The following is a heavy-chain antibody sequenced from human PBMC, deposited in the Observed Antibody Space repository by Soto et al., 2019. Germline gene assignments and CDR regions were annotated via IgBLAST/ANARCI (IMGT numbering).Heavy chain of an antibody. CDR2: IYHSGTF. CDR1: GDSVSSSSC. J-gene: IGHJ6*02. D-gene: IGHD2-2*01. V-gene: IGHV4-4*02. CDR3: VRSVPAATWPYSGMDV. Sequence: QVRLQESGPGLVEPSGTLSLTCAVSGDSVSSSSCWSWVRQAPGKGLEWIGEIYHSGTFKYNPSLASRVSVSVNKSRNQVSLNLKYVTAADTAVYYCVRSVPAATWPYSGMDVWGQGTKVTVSS.